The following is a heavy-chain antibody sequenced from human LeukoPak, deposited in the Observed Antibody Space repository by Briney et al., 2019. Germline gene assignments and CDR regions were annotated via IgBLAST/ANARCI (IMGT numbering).Heavy chain of an antibody. CDR2: LNPSSGGT. D-gene: IGHD6-19*01. J-gene: IGHJ4*02. V-gene: IGHV1-2*06. Sequence: GASVKVSCKASGYTFTGYYMHWVRQAPGQGLEWMGRLNPSSGGTNFAQRFQRRVTMTRDTSINTAYMQLRRLTSDDTAVYYCASEASGWAVDYWGQGTLVTVSS. CDR3: ASEASGWAVDY. CDR1: GYTFTGYY.